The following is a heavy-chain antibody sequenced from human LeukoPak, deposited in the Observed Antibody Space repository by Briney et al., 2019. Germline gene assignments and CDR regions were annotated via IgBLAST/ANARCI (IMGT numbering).Heavy chain of an antibody. CDR3: AREYSSGGFDY. J-gene: IGHJ4*02. Sequence: SETLSLTCTVSGGSPSSYYWSWIRQPPGKGLEWIGYIYYSGSTNYNPSPKSRVTISVDTSKNQFSLKLSSVTAADTAVYYCAREYSSGGFDYWGQGTLVTVSS. V-gene: IGHV4-59*01. CDR1: GGSPSSYY. CDR2: IYYSGST. D-gene: IGHD6-19*01.